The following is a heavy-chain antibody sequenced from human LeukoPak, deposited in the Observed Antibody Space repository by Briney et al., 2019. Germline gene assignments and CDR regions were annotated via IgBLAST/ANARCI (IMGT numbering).Heavy chain of an antibody. D-gene: IGHD5-18*01. CDR2: MFYTGSG. V-gene: IGHV4-59*01. CDR3: ATNLPGYSYGYWVA. J-gene: IGHJ5*02. Sequence: SETLSLTCTVSGGSMSNYYWSWIRQPPGKGLEWIGYMFYTGSGTYNPSLKSRVTISVDTSKRQISLKLTSVTAADTAVYYCATNLPGYSYGYWVAWGQGTLVTVSS. CDR1: GGSMSNYY.